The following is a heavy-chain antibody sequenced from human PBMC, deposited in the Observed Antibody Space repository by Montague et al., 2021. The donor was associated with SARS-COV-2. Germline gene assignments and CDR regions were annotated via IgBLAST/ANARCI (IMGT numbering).Heavy chain of an antibody. Sequence: SETLSLTCTVSGGSISSFYWSWFRQPPGKGLEWIGYISDSGSTNYNPSPTSRVTMSVDTSKNKFSLKVNSVTAADTAVYYCARHYSATLPAVYWGQGTLVTVSS. CDR1: GGSISSFY. J-gene: IGHJ4*02. CDR3: ARHYSATLPAVY. D-gene: IGHD2-15*01. CDR2: ISDSGST. V-gene: IGHV4-59*08.